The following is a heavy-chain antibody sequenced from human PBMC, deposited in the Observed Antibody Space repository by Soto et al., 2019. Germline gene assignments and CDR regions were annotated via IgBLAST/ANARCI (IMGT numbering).Heavy chain of an antibody. D-gene: IGHD2-21*02. CDR3: ASLGVGDWANYYYYYGMDV. J-gene: IGHJ6*01. CDR1: GFTFSFYA. V-gene: IGHV3-23*01. CDR2: VTANGGST. Sequence: GGSLRLSCAATGFTFSFYAMTWVRQSPGKGLEWVSAVTANGGSTYSADSVKGRFTISRDNSKNTLFLQMNSLRAEDTAVYYCASLGVGDWANYYYYYGMDVWGQGTTVTVSS.